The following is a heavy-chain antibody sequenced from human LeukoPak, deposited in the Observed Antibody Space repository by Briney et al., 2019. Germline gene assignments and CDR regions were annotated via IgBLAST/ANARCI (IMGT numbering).Heavy chain of an antibody. J-gene: IGHJ4*02. D-gene: IGHD6-13*01. Sequence: GGSLRLSCAASGFTFSSYSMNWVRQAAGKGLEWVSSISSSSSYIYYADSVKGRFTISRDNAKNSLYLQMNSLRAEDTAVYYCARDGKSSSWYDYWGQGTPVTVSS. CDR3: ARDGKSSSWYDY. CDR2: ISSSSSYI. CDR1: GFTFSSYS. V-gene: IGHV3-21*01.